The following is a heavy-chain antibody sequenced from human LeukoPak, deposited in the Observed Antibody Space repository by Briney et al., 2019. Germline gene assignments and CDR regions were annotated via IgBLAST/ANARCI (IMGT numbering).Heavy chain of an antibody. J-gene: IGHJ5*02. D-gene: IGHD3-9*01. V-gene: IGHV3-21*01. CDR2: ISSSSSYI. CDR1: GFTFSSYS. Sequence: PGGSLRLSCAASGFTFSSYSMNWVRQAPGKGLEWVSSISSSSSYIYYADSVKGRFTISRDNAKNSLYLQMNSLRAEDTAVYYCARGPRLRYFDWLLSSWFDPWGQGTLVTVSS. CDR3: ARGPRLRYFDWLLSSWFDP.